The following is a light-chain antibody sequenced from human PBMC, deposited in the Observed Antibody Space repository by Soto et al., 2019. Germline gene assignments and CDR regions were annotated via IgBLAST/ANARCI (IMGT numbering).Light chain of an antibody. CDR3: QQYGSSRT. V-gene: IGKV3-20*01. Sequence: EVGLYQSPGTLSLSPGDRATLSCRASQSVSSDFLVWYQQKPGQAPRLLIYGASTRATGIPDRFSGSGSGTDFTLTTSRLEPEDFAVYYCQQYGSSRTFGQGTKV. J-gene: IGKJ1*01. CDR1: QSVSSDF. CDR2: GAS.